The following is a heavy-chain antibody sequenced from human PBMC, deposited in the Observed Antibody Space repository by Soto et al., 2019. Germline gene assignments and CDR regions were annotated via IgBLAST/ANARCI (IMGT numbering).Heavy chain of an antibody. CDR3: ARAPYGGNSGWYFDL. D-gene: IGHD4-17*01. J-gene: IGHJ2*01. V-gene: IGHV4-30-4*01. Sequence: QVQLQESGPGLVKPSQTLSLTCTVSGGSISSGDYYWSWIRQPPGKGLEWIGYIYYSGSTYYNPSLKSRVNISVDTSKNQFSLKLSSVTAADTAVYYCARAPYGGNSGWYFDLWGRGTLVTVSS. CDR1: GGSISSGDYY. CDR2: IYYSGST.